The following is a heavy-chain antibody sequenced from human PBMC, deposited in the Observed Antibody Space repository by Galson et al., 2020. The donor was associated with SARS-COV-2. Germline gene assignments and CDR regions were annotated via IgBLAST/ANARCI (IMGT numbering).Heavy chain of an antibody. CDR3: VRDVRLATAA. J-gene: IGHJ5*02. V-gene: IGHV3-21*01. Sequence: TGGSLRLSCAASGFIFSSYSMNWVRQAPGKGLEWVSSISSTSIHIFYADSVKGRFTISRDNAKNSLFLQMNSLRAEDTAVYYCVRDVRLATAAWGQGTLVTVSS. D-gene: IGHD2-21*01. CDR2: ISSTSIHI. CDR1: GFIFSSYS.